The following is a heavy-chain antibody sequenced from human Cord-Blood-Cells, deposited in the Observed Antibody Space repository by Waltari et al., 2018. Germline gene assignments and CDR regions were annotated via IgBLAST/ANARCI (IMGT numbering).Heavy chain of an antibody. Sequence: EVQLVESGGGLIQPGGSRRLSCPASGSTVISNYMSWFRQAPGKGLEWVSVIYSGGSTYYADSVKGRFTISRDNSKNTLYLQMNSLRAEDTAVYYCARDRDSGSYGLNWGQGTMVTVSS. D-gene: IGHD1-26*01. CDR2: IYSGGST. CDR3: ARDRDSGSYGLN. V-gene: IGHV3-53*01. J-gene: IGHJ3*01. CDR1: GSTVISNY.